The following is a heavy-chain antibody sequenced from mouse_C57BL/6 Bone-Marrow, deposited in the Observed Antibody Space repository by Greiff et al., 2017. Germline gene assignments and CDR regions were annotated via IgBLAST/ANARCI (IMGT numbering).Heavy chain of an antibody. CDR2: ISDGGSYT. CDR3: ARATVVAFDY. CDR1: GFTFSSYA. D-gene: IGHD1-1*01. V-gene: IGHV5-4*03. J-gene: IGHJ2*01. Sequence: DVMLVESGGGLVKPGGSLKLSCAASGFTFSSYAMSWVRQTPEKRLEWVATISDGGSYTYYTDNVKGRFTVSRDNAKNNLYLQVSHLKSEDTAMYYCARATVVAFDYWGQGTTLTVSA.